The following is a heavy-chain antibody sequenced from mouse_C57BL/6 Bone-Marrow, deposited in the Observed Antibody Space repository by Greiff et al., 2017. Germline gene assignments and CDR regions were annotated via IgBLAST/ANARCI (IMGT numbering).Heavy chain of an antibody. J-gene: IGHJ3*01. D-gene: IGHD1-1*01. V-gene: IGHV14-2*01. CDR3: ARGYYGSNPFAY. CDR2: IDPEDGET. Sequence: EVKLMESGAELVKPGASVKLSCTASGFNIKDYYMHWVKQRTEQGLEWIGRIDPEDGETKYAPQFQGKATITADTSSNTAYLQLSSLTSEDTAVYYCARGYYGSNPFAYWGQGTLVTGSA. CDR1: GFNIKDYY.